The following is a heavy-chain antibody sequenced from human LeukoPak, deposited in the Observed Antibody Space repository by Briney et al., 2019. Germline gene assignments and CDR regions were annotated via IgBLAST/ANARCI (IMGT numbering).Heavy chain of an antibody. CDR3: ARDWRYYDSSGYPIHDAFDI. J-gene: IGHJ3*02. D-gene: IGHD3-22*01. Sequence: GGSLRLSCAASGFTVSSNYMSWVRQAPGKGLEWVSVICSGGSTYYADSVKGRFTISRDNSKNTLYLQMNSLRAEDTAVYYCARDWRYYDSSGYPIHDAFDIWGQGTMVTVSS. CDR1: GFTVSSNY. CDR2: ICSGGST. V-gene: IGHV3-66*01.